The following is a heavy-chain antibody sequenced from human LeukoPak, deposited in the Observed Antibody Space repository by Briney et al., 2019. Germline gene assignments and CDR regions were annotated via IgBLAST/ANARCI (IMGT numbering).Heavy chain of an antibody. CDR1: GGSITGYY. CDR3: ATGRDADSARGYYDMDV. J-gene: IGHJ6*02. D-gene: IGHD5-24*01. V-gene: IGHV4-4*07. CDR2: IYSGGST. Sequence: PSETLSLTCTVSGGSITGYYWTWIRRPAGKGLEWIGRIYSGGSTNYNPPLKSRVTMSVDTSKNQFSLKLSSVTAADTAVYYCATGRDADSARGYYDMDVWGQGTTVTVSS.